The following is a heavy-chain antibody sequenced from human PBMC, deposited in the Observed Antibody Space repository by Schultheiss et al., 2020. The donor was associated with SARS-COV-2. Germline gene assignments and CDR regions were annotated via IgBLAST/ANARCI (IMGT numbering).Heavy chain of an antibody. CDR3: ARGGNVPATATYFDY. J-gene: IGHJ4*02. Sequence: GESLKISCAASGFTFSSYSMNWVRQAPGKGLEWVSYISSSSSTIYYADSVKGRFTISRDNAKNSLYLQMNSLRAEDTAVYYCARGGNVPATATYFDYWGQGTLVTVSS. D-gene: IGHD2-2*01. CDR2: ISSSSSTI. CDR1: GFTFSSYS. V-gene: IGHV3-48*01.